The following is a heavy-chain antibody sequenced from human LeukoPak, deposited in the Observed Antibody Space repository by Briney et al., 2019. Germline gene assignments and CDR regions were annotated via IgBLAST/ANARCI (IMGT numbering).Heavy chain of an antibody. CDR2: ISSSSSYI. CDR1: GFTFSSYS. V-gene: IGHV3-21*01. Sequence: GGSLRLSCAASGFTFSSYSMNWVRQAPGKGLEWVSSISSSSSYIYYADSVKGRFTISRDNAKNSLYLQMNSLRAEDTAVYYCARGYGSGSYYIALDDYYYAMDVWGKGTTVTVSS. D-gene: IGHD3-10*01. CDR3: ARGYGSGSYYIALDDYYYAMDV. J-gene: IGHJ6*04.